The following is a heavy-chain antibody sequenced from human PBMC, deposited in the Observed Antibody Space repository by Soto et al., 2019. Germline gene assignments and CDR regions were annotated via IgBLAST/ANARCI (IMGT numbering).Heavy chain of an antibody. J-gene: IGHJ4*02. D-gene: IGHD3-22*01. CDR3: AKDMYYDSSGPGY. V-gene: IGHV3-30*18. Sequence: PGGSLRLSCAASGFTFSSYGMHWVRQAPGKGLEWVAVISYDGSNKYYADSVKGRFTISRDNSKNTLYLQMNSLRAEDTAVYYCAKDMYYDSSGPGYWGQGTLLTVSS. CDR2: ISYDGSNK. CDR1: GFTFSSYG.